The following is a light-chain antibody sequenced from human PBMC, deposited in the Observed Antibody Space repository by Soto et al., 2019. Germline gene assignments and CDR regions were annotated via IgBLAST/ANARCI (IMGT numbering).Light chain of an antibody. CDR3: QQYGDYNSPRYS. CDR1: QSVSTNY. J-gene: IGKJ2*03. Sequence: EIVLTQSPGTLSLSPGDRVTLSCRASQSVSTNYFSWYQQKPGQAPRLPIYATSSRAVGIPDRFSGSRSGTDFTLTISRLEPEDFAMYYCQQYGDYNSPRYSFGQGTRLEI. CDR2: ATS. V-gene: IGKV3-20*01.